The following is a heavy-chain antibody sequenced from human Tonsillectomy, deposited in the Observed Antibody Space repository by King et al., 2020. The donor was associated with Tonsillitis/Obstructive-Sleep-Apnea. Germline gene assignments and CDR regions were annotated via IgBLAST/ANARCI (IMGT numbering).Heavy chain of an antibody. J-gene: IGHJ3*02. CDR3: AKPPPYYYDTSSYGAAFDI. CDR1: GFTFSSYA. Sequence: LQLVQSGGGLVQPGGSLRLSCAASGFTFSSYAMSWVRQAPGKGLDWVPAISGSGINTYYADSLKGRFTISRDNSKNTLYLQMNSLRAEDTAVYYCAKPPPYYYDTSSYGAAFDIWGQGTMVTVSS. V-gene: IGHV3-23*04. D-gene: IGHD3-22*01. CDR2: ISGSGINT.